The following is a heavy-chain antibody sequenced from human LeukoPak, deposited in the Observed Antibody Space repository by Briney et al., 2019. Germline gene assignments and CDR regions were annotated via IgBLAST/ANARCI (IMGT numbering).Heavy chain of an antibody. CDR2: IYYSEST. J-gene: IGHJ6*03. Sequence: RPSETLSLTCTVSGGSISSSSYYWGWIRQPPGKGLEWIGSIYYSESTYSNPSLQSRVTISVDTSKNQFSLKLNSVTAADTAVYYCASFYCSGGSCYQYYSYYYMDVWGKGTTVTISS. CDR3: ASFYCSGGSCYQYYSYYYMDV. V-gene: IGHV4-39*01. D-gene: IGHD2-15*01. CDR1: GGSISSSSYY.